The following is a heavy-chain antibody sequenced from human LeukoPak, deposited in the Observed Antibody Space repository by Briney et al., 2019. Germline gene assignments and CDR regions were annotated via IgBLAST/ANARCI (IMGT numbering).Heavy chain of an antibody. CDR1: GGSFSGYY. CDR3: AAERLWFGESPGVIDY. D-gene: IGHD3-10*01. V-gene: IGHV4-34*01. Sequence: ETLSLTCAVYGGSFSGYYWSWIRQPPGKGLEWTGEIDHSGSTNYNPSLKSRVTISVDTSKNQFSLKLSSVTAADTAVYYCAAERLWFGESPGVIDYWGQGTLVTVSS. J-gene: IGHJ4*02. CDR2: IDHSGST.